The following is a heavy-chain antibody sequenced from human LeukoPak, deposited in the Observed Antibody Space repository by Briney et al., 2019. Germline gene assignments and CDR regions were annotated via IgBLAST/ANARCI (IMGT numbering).Heavy chain of an antibody. V-gene: IGHV3-64*04. CDR1: GFTFSSYA. CDR3: AREKREYYDILTGYYRGRYFDY. D-gene: IGHD3-9*01. J-gene: IGHJ4*02. Sequence: GGSLRLSCSASGFTFSSYAMHWVRQAPGKGLEYVSAISSNGGSTYYADSVKGRFTISRDNSKNTLYLQMNSLRAEDTAVYYCAREKREYYDILTGYYRGRYFDYWGQGTLVTVSS. CDR2: ISSNGGST.